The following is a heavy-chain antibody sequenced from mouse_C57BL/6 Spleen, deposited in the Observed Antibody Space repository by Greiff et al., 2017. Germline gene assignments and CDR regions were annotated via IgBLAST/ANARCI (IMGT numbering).Heavy chain of an antibody. CDR1: GYTFTSYW. V-gene: IGHV1-74*01. D-gene: IGHD2-12*01. CDR3: AATIVQARYFDY. J-gene: IGHJ2*01. CDR2: IHPSDSDT. Sequence: QVQLQQPGAELVKPGASVKVSCKASGYTFTSYWMHWVKQRPGQGLEWIGRIHPSDSDTNYTQKFNGKATLTVDKSSSTAYMQLSSLTSEDSAVYYCAATIVQARYFDYWGQGTTLTVS.